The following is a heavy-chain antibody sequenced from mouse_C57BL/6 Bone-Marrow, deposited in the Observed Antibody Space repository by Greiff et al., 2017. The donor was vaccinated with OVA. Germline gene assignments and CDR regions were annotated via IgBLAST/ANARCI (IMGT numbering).Heavy chain of an antibody. CDR1: GYAFSSSW. V-gene: IGHV1-82*01. J-gene: IGHJ3*01. CDR2: IYPGDGDT. CDR3: ADSSGYVDWFAY. Sequence: QVQLQQSGPELVKPGASVKISCKASGYAFSSSWMNWVKQRPGKGLEWIGRIYPGDGDTNYNGKFKGKATLTADTSSSTAYMQLSSLTSEDSAVYFCADSSGYVDWFAYWGQGTLVTVSA. D-gene: IGHD3-2*02.